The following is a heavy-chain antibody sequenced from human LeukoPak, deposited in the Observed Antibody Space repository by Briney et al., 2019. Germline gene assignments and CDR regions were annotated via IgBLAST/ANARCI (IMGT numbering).Heavy chain of an antibody. Sequence: SETLSLTRTVSGGSISSSSYYWGWIRQPPGKGLEWIGSIYYSGSTYYNPSLKSRVTISVDTSKNQFSLKLRSVTAADTAVYYCATPTAPILTDLDRDYWGQGTLVTVSS. J-gene: IGHJ4*02. CDR1: GGSISSSSYY. D-gene: IGHD3-9*01. CDR3: ATPTAPILTDLDRDY. V-gene: IGHV4-39*01. CDR2: IYYSGST.